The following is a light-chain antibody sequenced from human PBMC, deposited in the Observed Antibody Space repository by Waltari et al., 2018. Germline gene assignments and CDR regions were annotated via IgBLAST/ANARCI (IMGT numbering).Light chain of an antibody. Sequence: QSAPTQPASVSGSPGQSITISCTGIASDLGSYNKFSWYRQTPGKPPEVIIYDFTSRPPGVSSRFSGSKSGNTASLTISGLQAEDEGHYYCTSYTTTRLTFGGGTKLTV. CDR3: TSYTTTRLT. CDR1: ASDLGSYNK. V-gene: IGLV2-14*01. J-gene: IGLJ2*01. CDR2: DFT.